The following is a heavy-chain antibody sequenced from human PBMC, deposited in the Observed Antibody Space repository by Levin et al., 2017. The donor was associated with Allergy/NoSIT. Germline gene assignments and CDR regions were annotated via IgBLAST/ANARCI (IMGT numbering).Heavy chain of an antibody. CDR1: GFTFDDYT. CDR3: AKGGIAAAGGRFDY. V-gene: IGHV3-43*01. CDR2: ISWDGGST. J-gene: IGHJ4*02. D-gene: IGHD6-13*01. Sequence: GGSLRLSCAASGFTFDDYTMHWVRQAPGKGLEWVSLISWDGGSTYYADSVKGRFTISRDNSKNSLYLQMNSLRTEDTALYYCAKGGIAAAGGRFDYWGQGTLVTVSS.